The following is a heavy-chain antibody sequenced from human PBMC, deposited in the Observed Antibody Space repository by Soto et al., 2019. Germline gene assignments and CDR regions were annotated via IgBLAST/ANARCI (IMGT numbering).Heavy chain of an antibody. Sequence: QVQLVESGGGVVQPGRSLRLSCAASGFTFSSYAMHWVRQAPGKGLEWVAVISYDGSNKYYADSVKGRFTISRDNSKNXXYLQMNSLRAEDTAVYYCARESAGTDETSWSAFDIWGQGTMVTVSS. CDR1: GFTFSSYA. D-gene: IGHD1-1*01. CDR2: ISYDGSNK. CDR3: ARESAGTDETSWSAFDI. J-gene: IGHJ3*02. V-gene: IGHV3-30-3*01.